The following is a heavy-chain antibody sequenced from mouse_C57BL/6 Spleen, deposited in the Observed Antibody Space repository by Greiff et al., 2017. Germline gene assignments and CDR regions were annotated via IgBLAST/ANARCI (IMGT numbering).Heavy chain of an antibody. CDR2: IYPGDGDT. V-gene: IGHV1-82*01. CDR3: ARGGGNYPKYFDY. CDR1: GYAFSSSW. J-gene: IGHJ2*01. D-gene: IGHD2-1*01. Sequence: VKLQESGPELVKPGASVKISCKASGYAFSSSWMNWVKQRPGKGLEWIGRIYPGDGDTNYNGKFKGKATLTADKSSSTAYMQRSSLTSEDSAVYFCARGGGNYPKYFDYWGQGTTLTVSS.